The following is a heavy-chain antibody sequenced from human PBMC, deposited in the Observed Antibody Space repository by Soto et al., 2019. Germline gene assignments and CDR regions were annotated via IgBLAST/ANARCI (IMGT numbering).Heavy chain of an antibody. D-gene: IGHD3-9*01. V-gene: IGHV1-69*06. J-gene: IGHJ6*02. CDR2: IIPIFGTA. CDR1: GGTFSSYA. Sequence: QVQLVQSGAEVEKPGSSVKVSCKASGGTFSSYAISWVRQAPGRGLERMGGIIPIFGTANYAQKFQGRVTITADKSTSTAYMELSSLRSEDTAVYYCAIGLVLRYFDWLPIYYYYGMDVWGQGTTVTVSS. CDR3: AIGLVLRYFDWLPIYYYYGMDV.